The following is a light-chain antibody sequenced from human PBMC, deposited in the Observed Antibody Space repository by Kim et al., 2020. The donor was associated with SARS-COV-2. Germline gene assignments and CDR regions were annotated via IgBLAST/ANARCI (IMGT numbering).Light chain of an antibody. Sequence: EIAMTQSPATLSESPGERVTLSCRASQSISANLAWYQQKPGQAPRLLIYGASTRATDIPARFSGSGSGTEFTLTISSLQSEDFAVYYCQQYNNWPLTFGGGTKVDIK. CDR1: QSISAN. V-gene: IGKV3-15*01. J-gene: IGKJ4*01. CDR3: QQYNNWPLT. CDR2: GAS.